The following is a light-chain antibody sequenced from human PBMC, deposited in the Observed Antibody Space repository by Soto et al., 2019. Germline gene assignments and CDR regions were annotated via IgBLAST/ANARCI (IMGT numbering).Light chain of an antibody. J-gene: IGLJ1*01. V-gene: IGLV2-23*01. CDR2: EGS. Sequence: QSVLTQPASVSGSPGQSITISCTGTSSDVGGYNLVSWYQQHPGKAPKLMIYEGSQRPSGVSNCFSGSKSGNTASLTISGLQAEDEADYYCYSYAGRNLYVFGTGTKVTVL. CDR3: YSYAGRNLYV. CDR1: SSDVGGYNL.